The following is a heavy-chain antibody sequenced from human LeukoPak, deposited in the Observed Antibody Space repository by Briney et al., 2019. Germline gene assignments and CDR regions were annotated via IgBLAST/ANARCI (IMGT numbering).Heavy chain of an antibody. V-gene: IGHV5-51*01. Sequence: GESLKISCKGSGYSFTSYWIAWVRQMPGEGLEWMGVIFPRDSDTIYSPSFQGQVTISVDKSISTASLQWSSLKASDTAMYYCARHFRSNGDYGPPDYWGQGTLVTVSS. CDR3: ARHFRSNGDYGPPDY. D-gene: IGHD4-17*01. CDR1: GYSFTSYW. J-gene: IGHJ4*02. CDR2: IFPRDSDT.